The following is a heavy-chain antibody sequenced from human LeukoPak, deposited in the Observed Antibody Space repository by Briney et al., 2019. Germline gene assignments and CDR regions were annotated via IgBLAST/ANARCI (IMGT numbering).Heavy chain of an antibody. CDR2: IYYSGST. Sequence: SETLSLTCTVSGGSISSSSYYWGWIRQPPGKGLEWIGSIYYSGSTYYNPSLKSRVTISVDTSKNQFSLKLSSVTAADTAVYYCARHGYNPWYYDILTGYPSGREYAFDIWGQGTMVTVSS. J-gene: IGHJ3*02. CDR1: GGSISSSSYY. CDR3: ARHGYNPWYYDILTGYPSGREYAFDI. V-gene: IGHV4-39*01. D-gene: IGHD3-9*01.